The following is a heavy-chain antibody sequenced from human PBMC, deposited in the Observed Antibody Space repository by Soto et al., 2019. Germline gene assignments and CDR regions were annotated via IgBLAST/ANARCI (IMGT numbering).Heavy chain of an antibody. CDR3: VRGPYNYNSRYFDY. CDR2: INHSGIT. Sequence: SETLSLTCTVSGGSFSGYFWTWIRQPPGKGLEWLAEINHSGITNYNPSVESRVSMSVDTSKNQFSLRLYSVTAADTAVYYCVRGPYNYNSRYFDYWGQGILVTVPQ. V-gene: IGHV4-34*01. D-gene: IGHD1-1*01. J-gene: IGHJ4*02. CDR1: GGSFSGYF.